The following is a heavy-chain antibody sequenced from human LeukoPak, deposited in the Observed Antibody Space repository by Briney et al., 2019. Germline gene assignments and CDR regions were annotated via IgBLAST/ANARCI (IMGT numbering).Heavy chain of an antibody. J-gene: IGHJ4*02. D-gene: IGHD3-16*02. CDR3: AKGSRLREAGSYRF. V-gene: IGHV1-69*06. CDR2: IIPIFDTP. Sequence: SVNVSCKVSGGIFGSYAINWVRQAPGQGLEWVGRIIPIFDTPNYAPTFQGRVTINADKSTRTVYMELTSLRSEDTALYYCAKGSRLREAGSYRFWGQGTLVTVSS. CDR1: GGIFGSYA.